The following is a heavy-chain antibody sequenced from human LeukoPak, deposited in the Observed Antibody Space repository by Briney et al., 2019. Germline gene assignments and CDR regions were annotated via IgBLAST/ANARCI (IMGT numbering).Heavy chain of an antibody. CDR2: IYYSGST. V-gene: IGHV4-31*03. J-gene: IGHJ4*02. Sequence: SETLSLTCTVSGGSISSGGYSWSWIRQHPGKGLEWIGYIYYSGSTYYNPSLKSRVTISVDTSKNQFSLKLSSVTAADTAVYYCARGRSLALDYWGQGTLVTVSS. CDR1: GGSISSGGYS. D-gene: IGHD2-15*01. CDR3: ARGRSLALDY.